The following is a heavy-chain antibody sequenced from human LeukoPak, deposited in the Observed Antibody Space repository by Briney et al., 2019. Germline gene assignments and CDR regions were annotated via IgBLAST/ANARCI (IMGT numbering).Heavy chain of an antibody. CDR1: GFTFDNYA. D-gene: IGHD1-26*01. J-gene: IGHJ4*02. CDR2: ITGSGGTT. V-gene: IGHV3-23*01. CDR3: TKGSKIRGTYFFDY. Sequence: GGSLRLSCVASGFTFDNYAMNWVRQAPGKGLEWVSGITGSGGTTYNADSVKGRFTISRDNSKNTLYLQMNSLRVEDTAVYYCTKGSKIRGTYFFDYWGQGTLVTVSS.